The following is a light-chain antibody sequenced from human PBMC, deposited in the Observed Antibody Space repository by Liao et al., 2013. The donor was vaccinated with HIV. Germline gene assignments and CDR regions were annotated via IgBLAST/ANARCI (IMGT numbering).Light chain of an antibody. Sequence: SDELTQPSSVSVSPGQTATITCSGDELGDKYASWYQQRPGQAPVLVIYQDTKRPSGIPERFSGSNSGNTATLTISGTQAMDEADYYCQAWDSKTGASFGTGTKVTVL. CDR1: ELGDKY. CDR3: QAWDSKTGAS. V-gene: IGLV3-1*01. CDR2: QDT. J-gene: IGLJ1*01.